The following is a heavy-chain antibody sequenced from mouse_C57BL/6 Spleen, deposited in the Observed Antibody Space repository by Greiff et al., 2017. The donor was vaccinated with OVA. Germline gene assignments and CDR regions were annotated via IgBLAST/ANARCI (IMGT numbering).Heavy chain of an antibody. D-gene: IGHD2-3*01. CDR1: GYTFTDYE. J-gene: IGHJ2*01. CDR2: IDPETGGT. CDR3: TREGYDPFDY. V-gene: IGHV1-15*01. Sequence: VQLQQSGAELVRPGASVTLSCTASGYTFTDYEMHWVKPTPVHGLEWIGAIDPETGGTAYNQKFKGKAILTADKSSSTAYMELRSLTSEDAAVYYCTREGYDPFDYWGQGTTLTVSS.